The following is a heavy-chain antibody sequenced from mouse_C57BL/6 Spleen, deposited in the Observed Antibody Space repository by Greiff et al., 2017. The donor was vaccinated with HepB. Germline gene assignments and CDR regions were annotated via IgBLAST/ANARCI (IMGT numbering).Heavy chain of an antibody. Sequence: EVQLVESGGGLVKPGGSLKLSCAASGFTFSDYGMHWVRQAPEKGLEWVAYISSGSSNIYYADTVKGRFTISRDNAKNTLFLQMTSLRSEDTAMYYCAKLYYYGSSYGYFDVWGTGTTVTVSS. J-gene: IGHJ1*03. D-gene: IGHD1-1*01. CDR1: GFTFSDYG. CDR3: AKLYYYGSSYGYFDV. CDR2: ISSGSSNI. V-gene: IGHV5-17*01.